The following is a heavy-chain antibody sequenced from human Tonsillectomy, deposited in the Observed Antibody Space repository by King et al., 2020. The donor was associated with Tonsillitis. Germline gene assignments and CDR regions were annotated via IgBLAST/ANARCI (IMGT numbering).Heavy chain of an antibody. V-gene: IGHV1-69*01. CDR2: VIPIFGTA. CDR3: ARVVATITPDAFDI. Sequence: VQLVQSGAEVKKPGSSGKVSCKASGGTFSSYAISWVRQAPGQGLEWMGGVIPIFGTANYAQKFQGRGTITADESTSTAYMELSSLRSEDTAVYYCARVVATITPDAFDIWGQGTMVTVSS. CDR1: GGTFSSYA. J-gene: IGHJ3*02. D-gene: IGHD5-24*01.